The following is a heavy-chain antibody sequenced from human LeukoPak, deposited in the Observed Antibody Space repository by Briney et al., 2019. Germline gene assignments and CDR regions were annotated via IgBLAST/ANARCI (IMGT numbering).Heavy chain of an antibody. V-gene: IGHV3-48*01. CDR1: GFTFSSYS. CDR3: ARVRYYYDSSGYDY. D-gene: IGHD3-22*01. J-gene: IGHJ4*02. Sequence: GGSLRLSCAASGFTFSSYSMNWVRQAPGKGLEWVSYISSSSSTIYYADSVKGRFTISRDNAKKSLYLQMNSLRAEDTAVYYCARVRYYYDSSGYDYWGQGTLVTVSS. CDR2: ISSSSSTI.